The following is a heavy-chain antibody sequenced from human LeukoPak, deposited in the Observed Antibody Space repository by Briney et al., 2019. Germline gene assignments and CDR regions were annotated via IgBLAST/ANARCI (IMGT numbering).Heavy chain of an antibody. CDR2: IYYSGST. CDR1: GGSISSYY. D-gene: IGHD7-27*01. CDR3: AREAALDWGRTFDY. J-gene: IGHJ4*02. V-gene: IGHV4-59*01. Sequence: SETLSLTCTVSGGSISSYYWSWIRQPPGKGLEWIGYIYYSGSTNYNPSLKSRVTISVDTSKNQFSLKLSSVTAADTAVYYCAREAALDWGRTFDYWGQGTLVTVSS.